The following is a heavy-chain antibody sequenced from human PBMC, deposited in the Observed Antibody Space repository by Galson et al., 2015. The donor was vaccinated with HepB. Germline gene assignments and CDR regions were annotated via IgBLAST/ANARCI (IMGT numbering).Heavy chain of an antibody. Sequence: SVKVSCKASGYTFTSYGISWVRQAPGQGLEWMGRISGYNGNTNYAQKLQGRVTMTTDTSTSTGYMELSSLRSDDTAVYYCAREIAYDYVCGSYRYSGAFDIWGQGTMVTVSS. D-gene: IGHD3-16*02. CDR1: GYTFTSYG. CDR2: ISGYNGNT. J-gene: IGHJ3*02. CDR3: AREIAYDYVCGSYRYSGAFDI. V-gene: IGHV1-18*01.